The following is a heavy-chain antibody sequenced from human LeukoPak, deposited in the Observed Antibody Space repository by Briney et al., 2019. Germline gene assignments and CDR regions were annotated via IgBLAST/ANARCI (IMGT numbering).Heavy chain of an antibody. CDR1: GFSVSNSY. CDR2: IWSDGST. J-gene: IGHJ4*02. Sequence: QPGGSLRLSCAASGFSVSNSYMSGVRQAPGKGLEWVSLIWSDGSTFYADSVKGRFTISRDNSDNTLYLQMSSLRVEDTAVYYCAKGAAVAYCGGDCYVDYWGQGTLVTVSS. D-gene: IGHD2-21*02. V-gene: IGHV3-53*01. CDR3: AKGAAVAYCGGDCYVDY.